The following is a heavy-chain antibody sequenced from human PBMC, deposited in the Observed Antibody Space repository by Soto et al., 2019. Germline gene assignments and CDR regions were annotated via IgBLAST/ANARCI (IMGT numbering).Heavy chain of an antibody. CDR2: ISYDEANK. Sequence: QVQLVESGGGVVQPGRSLRLSCAASGFSFNSYAMHWVRQAPGKGLEWVAVISYDEANKYYTDSVKGRFSISRDNSKDRLYLQRNSLSAEDTAVYYCARDLAQLPAATFYYGMDVWGQGTTVTVSS. CDR1: GFSFNSYA. J-gene: IGHJ6*02. V-gene: IGHV3-30-3*01. D-gene: IGHD3-10*01. CDR3: ARDLAQLPAATFYYGMDV.